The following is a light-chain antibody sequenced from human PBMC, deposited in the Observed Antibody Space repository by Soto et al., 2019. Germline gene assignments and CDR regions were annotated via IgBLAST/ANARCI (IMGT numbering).Light chain of an antibody. CDR1: KSVSSNY. CDR2: GAS. J-gene: IGKJ1*01. V-gene: IGKV3-20*01. CDR3: QQYDTSPRP. Sequence: EVMLTQSPGTLSLSPGETATLSCRASKSVSSNYLAWYQQKTGQSPWLLIYGASNRATGSTDSFSVSGSGTDFTLTIRRLEPEDFSVYYCQQYDTSPRPFGQGTKVEFK.